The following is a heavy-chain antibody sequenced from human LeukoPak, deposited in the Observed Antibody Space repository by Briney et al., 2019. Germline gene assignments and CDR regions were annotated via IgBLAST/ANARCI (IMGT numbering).Heavy chain of an antibody. Sequence: SVKVSGKASGGTFSSYAISWVRQAPGQGLEWMGGIIPIFGTANYAQKFQGRVKITADESTSTAYMELSSLRSEDTAVYYCARDVGPEAFDIWGQGTMVTVSS. D-gene: IGHD1-26*01. CDR1: GGTFSSYA. CDR2: IIPIFGTA. V-gene: IGHV1-69*13. CDR3: ARDVGPEAFDI. J-gene: IGHJ3*02.